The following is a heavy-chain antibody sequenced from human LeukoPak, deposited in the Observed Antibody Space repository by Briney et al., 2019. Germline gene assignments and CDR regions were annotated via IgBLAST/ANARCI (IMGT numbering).Heavy chain of an antibody. CDR2: ISSSSSTI. J-gene: IGHJ3*02. CDR3: ASLAAAGQHLDAFDI. Sequence: PGGSLRLSCAASGFTFSSDSMNWVRQAPGKGLEWVSYISSSSSTIYYADSVKGRFTISRDNAKNSLYLQMNSLRAEDTAVYYCASLAAAGQHLDAFDIWGQGAMVTVSS. CDR1: GFTFSSDS. V-gene: IGHV3-48*01. D-gene: IGHD6-13*01.